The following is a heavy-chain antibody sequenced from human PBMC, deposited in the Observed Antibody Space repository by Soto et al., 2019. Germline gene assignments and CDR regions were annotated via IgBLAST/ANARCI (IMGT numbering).Heavy chain of an antibody. CDR2: IYSGGST. D-gene: IGHD6-13*01. J-gene: IGHJ4*02. CDR3: ARAGYSSSWYPYYFDY. CDR1: GFTFSSYW. V-gene: IGHV3-66*01. Sequence: EVQVVESGGGLVQPGGSLRLSCAASGFTFSSYWMNWVRQAPGKGLVWVSVIYSGGSTYYADSVKGRFTISRDNSKNTLYLQMNSLRAEDTAVYYCARAGYSSSWYPYYFDYWGQGTLVTVSS.